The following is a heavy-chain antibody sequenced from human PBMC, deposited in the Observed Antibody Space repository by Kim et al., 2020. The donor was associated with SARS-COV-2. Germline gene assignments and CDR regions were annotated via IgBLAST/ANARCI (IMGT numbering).Heavy chain of an antibody. V-gene: IGHV3-23*01. CDR3: AKDHPSGGWPAFDS. D-gene: IGHD2-15*01. J-gene: IGHJ5*01. CDR2: VNNGGNP. Sequence: GGSLRLSCAASGFNFRGYAMSWVRQAPGKGPEWVASVNNGGNPYYAGSAKGRFTASRDNSNDMSYLQMDSLRTEDTAVDYYAKDHPSGGWPAFDSLG. CDR1: GFNFRGYA.